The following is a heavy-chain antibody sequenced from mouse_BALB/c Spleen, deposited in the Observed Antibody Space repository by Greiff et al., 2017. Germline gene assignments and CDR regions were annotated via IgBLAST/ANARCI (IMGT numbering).Heavy chain of an antibody. Sequence: VQLQQSGAELVRPGVSVKISCKGSGYTFTDYAMHWVKQSHAKSLEWIGVISTYYGDASYNQKFKGKATMTVDKSSSTAYMELARLTSEDSAIYYCAREVIYYGNYGAMDYWGQGTSVTVSS. CDR2: ISTYYGDA. V-gene: IGHV1S137*01. J-gene: IGHJ4*01. CDR3: AREVIYYGNYGAMDY. D-gene: IGHD2-1*01. CDR1: GYTFTDYA.